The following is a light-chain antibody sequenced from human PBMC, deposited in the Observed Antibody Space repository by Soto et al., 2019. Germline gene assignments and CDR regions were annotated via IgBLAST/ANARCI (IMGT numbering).Light chain of an antibody. V-gene: IGKV3D-15*01. Sequence: EIVMTQSPATLSVSPGERATLSCRASQSVSSNLAWYQQKPGQAPMLLIYAISTRATGIPARFSGSGSGTEFTLTISSLQSEDFAVYYCQQHNNWPLTFGQGTRVE. CDR2: AIS. CDR3: QQHNNWPLT. J-gene: IGKJ5*01. CDR1: QSVSSN.